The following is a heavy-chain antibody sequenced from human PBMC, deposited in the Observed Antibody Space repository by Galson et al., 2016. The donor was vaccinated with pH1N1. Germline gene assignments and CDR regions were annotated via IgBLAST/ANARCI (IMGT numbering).Heavy chain of an antibody. J-gene: IGHJ3*02. CDR2: ILPILGIA. CDR3: ARSAAAVGNAFDM. D-gene: IGHD6-13*01. Sequence: SVKVSCKASGYTFTGYYIHWVRQAPGQGLEWMGRILPILGIANYAQKFQGRVTITADKSTSTAYMEVISLRSDDTAVYYCARSAAAVGNAFDMWGQGTKVTVSS. CDR1: GYTFTGYY. V-gene: IGHV1-69*02.